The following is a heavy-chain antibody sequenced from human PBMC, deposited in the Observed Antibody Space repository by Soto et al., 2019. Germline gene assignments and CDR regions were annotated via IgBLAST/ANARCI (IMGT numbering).Heavy chain of an antibody. CDR2: INPNSGGT. V-gene: IGHV1-2*04. Sequence: ASVKVSCKASGNTFTGYYIHWVRQAPGQGLEWMGWINPNSGGTNYAQKFQGWVTMTRDTSISTAYMELSRLTSDDTAVYYCTKAAAGMNRFDPWGQGTLVTVSS. J-gene: IGHJ5*02. CDR1: GNTFTGYY. D-gene: IGHD6-13*01. CDR3: TKAAAGMNRFDP.